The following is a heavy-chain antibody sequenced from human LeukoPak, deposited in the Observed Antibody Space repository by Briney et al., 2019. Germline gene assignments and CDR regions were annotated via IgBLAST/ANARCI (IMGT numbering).Heavy chain of an antibody. V-gene: IGHV6-1*01. Sequence: SQTLSLTCAISGDSVSSNSVTWNWIRQSPSRGLEWLGRTYYRSKWYNDYAVSVKSRITINPDTSKNQFSLQLNSVTPEDTAVYYCARDQDCSSTSCYQGYYYYGMDVWGQGTTVTVSS. CDR1: GDSVSSNSVT. CDR3: ARDQDCSSTSCYQGYYYYGMDV. CDR2: TYYRSKWYN. J-gene: IGHJ6*02. D-gene: IGHD2-2*01.